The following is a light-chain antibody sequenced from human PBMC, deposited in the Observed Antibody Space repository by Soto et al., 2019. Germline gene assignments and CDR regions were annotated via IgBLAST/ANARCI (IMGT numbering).Light chain of an antibody. CDR2: GAS. Sequence: EIVMTQSPATLSVSPEERATLSCRASQSVGSTLAWYQQKPGQAPRLLISGASTRATGIPARFSGSGSGTEFTLTISSLQSEDFAVYYCQQYNSWPLTFGGGTKVEIK. V-gene: IGKV3-15*01. J-gene: IGKJ4*01. CDR1: QSVGST. CDR3: QQYNSWPLT.